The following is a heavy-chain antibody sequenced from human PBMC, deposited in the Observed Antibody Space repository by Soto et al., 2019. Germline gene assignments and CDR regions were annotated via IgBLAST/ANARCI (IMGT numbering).Heavy chain of an antibody. V-gene: IGHV1-69*12. D-gene: IGHD6-13*01. J-gene: IGHJ6*02. CDR3: ARGYIAAAGSEGDHYYYGMDV. CDR2: IIPIFGTA. CDR1: GGTFSSYA. Sequence: QVQLVQSGAEVKKPGSSVKVSCKASGGTFSSYAISWVRQAPGQGLEWMGGIIPIFGTANYAQKFQGRVTITADESTSTAYMELSSLRSEDTAVYYCARGYIAAAGSEGDHYYYGMDVWGQGTTVTVSS.